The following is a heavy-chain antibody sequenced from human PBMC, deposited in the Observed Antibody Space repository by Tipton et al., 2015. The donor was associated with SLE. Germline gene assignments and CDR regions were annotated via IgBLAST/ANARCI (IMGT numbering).Heavy chain of an antibody. V-gene: IGHV4-34*01. CDR3: ARGGVGGYDYFDY. CDR2: INQYGSA. D-gene: IGHD5-12*01. CDR1: GGSFTDFY. J-gene: IGHJ4*02. Sequence: GLVKPSETLSLTCAVYGGSFTDFYWSWVRQSPEKGLEWIGEINQYGSANYNPALKSRVSISLDTSKNHFSLRLTSVTAADTAVYYCARGGVGGYDYFDYWGQGALVTVSS.